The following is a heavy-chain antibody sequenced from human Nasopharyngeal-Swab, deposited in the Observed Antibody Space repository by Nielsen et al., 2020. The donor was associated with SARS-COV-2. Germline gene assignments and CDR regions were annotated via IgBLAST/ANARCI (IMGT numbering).Heavy chain of an antibody. D-gene: IGHD1-26*01. CDR1: GGTFRTYA. CDR2: IIPIFGTA. Sequence: SVKVSCKASGGTFRTYAISWVRQAPGQGLEWMGGIIPIFGTANYAQKFQGRVTITADSSPSTAYMELSSLRSEDTAVYYCARGVVSGSYGSLTDAFEIWGQGIMVTVSS. J-gene: IGHJ3*02. V-gene: IGHV1-69*06. CDR3: ARGVVSGSYGSLTDAFEI.